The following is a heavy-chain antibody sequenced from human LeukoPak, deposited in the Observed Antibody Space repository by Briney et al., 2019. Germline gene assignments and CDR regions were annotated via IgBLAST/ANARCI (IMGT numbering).Heavy chain of an antibody. V-gene: IGHV3-7*01. CDR2: IKQDGSEK. CDR1: GFTFSSYW. Sequence: PGGSLRLSCAASGFTFSSYWMSWVRQAPGKGLEWVANIKQDGSEKYYVDSVKGRFTISRDNAKNSLYLQMNSLRAEDTAVYYGARDWYYDFWSGYSSYYFDYWGQRTLVTVSS. J-gene: IGHJ4*02. CDR3: ARDWYYDFWSGYSSYYFDY. D-gene: IGHD3-3*01.